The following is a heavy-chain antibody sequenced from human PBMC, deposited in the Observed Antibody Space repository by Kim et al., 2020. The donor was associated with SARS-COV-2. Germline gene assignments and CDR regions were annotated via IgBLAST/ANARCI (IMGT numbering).Heavy chain of an antibody. D-gene: IGHD2-8*02. J-gene: IGHJ4*02. CDR3: TRGSGHFDY. V-gene: IGHV2-70*12. CDR2: DAAQ. Sequence: DAAQNYRTSLKTRLTSSKDTSKNQVVLTMTSMAPVDTATYYCTRGSGHFDYWGQGTVVTVSS.